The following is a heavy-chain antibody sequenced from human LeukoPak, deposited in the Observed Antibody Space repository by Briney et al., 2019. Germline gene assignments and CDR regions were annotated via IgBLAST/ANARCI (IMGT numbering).Heavy chain of an antibody. D-gene: IGHD3-22*01. CDR2: INPSGGST. J-gene: IGHJ4*02. Sequence: ASVKVSCKASGYTFTSYYMHWVRQAPRQGLEWMGIINPSGGSTSYAQKFQGRVTMTRDTSTSKVYMELSSLRSEDTAVYYCARAGYDRMLFDYWGQGTLVTVSS. V-gene: IGHV1-46*01. CDR1: GYTFTSYY. CDR3: ARAGYDRMLFDY.